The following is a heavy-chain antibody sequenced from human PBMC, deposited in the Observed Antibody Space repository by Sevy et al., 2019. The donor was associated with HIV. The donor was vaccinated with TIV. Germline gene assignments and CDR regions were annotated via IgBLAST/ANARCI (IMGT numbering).Heavy chain of an antibody. CDR1: GFTFSSYA. J-gene: IGHJ3*02. V-gene: IGHV3-64D*06. CDR3: VKGGYYYGSGSYDSFDI. Sequence: GGSLRLSCSASGFTFSSYAMHWVRQAPGKRLEYVSAISSNGGSTYYADSVKGRFTISRDNSKNTLYLQMSSLRAEDTAVYYCVKGGYYYGSGSYDSFDIWGQGTMVTVSS. D-gene: IGHD3-10*01. CDR2: ISSNGGST.